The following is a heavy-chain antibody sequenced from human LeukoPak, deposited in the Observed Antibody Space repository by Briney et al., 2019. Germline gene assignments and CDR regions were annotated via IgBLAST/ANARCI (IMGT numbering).Heavy chain of an antibody. D-gene: IGHD3-22*01. CDR2: ISSSGGSI. Sequence: PGGSLRLSCVVSEFTFSSYEMNWVRQAPGKGLEWVSYISSSGGSIYYADSVKGRFTISRDNAKNTVSLQMNSLRAEDTGVYYCARAPSEIGGYYPEYFRHWGQGTLVTVSS. CDR1: EFTFSSYE. V-gene: IGHV3-48*03. J-gene: IGHJ1*01. CDR3: ARAPSEIGGYYPEYFRH.